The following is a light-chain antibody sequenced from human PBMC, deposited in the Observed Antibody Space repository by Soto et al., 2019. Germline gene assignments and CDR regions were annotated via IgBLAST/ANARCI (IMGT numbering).Light chain of an antibody. Sequence: DIVMTQSPDSLAVSLGERATINCKSSQSILYSSNNKNYLAWYQHKPGQPPTLLIYWASTRESGVPDRFSGSGSGTDFTLTISSLQAEDVAVYYCQQYYSTPLTFGGGTKVEIK. V-gene: IGKV4-1*01. CDR2: WAS. CDR3: QQYYSTPLT. CDR1: QSILYSSNNKNY. J-gene: IGKJ4*01.